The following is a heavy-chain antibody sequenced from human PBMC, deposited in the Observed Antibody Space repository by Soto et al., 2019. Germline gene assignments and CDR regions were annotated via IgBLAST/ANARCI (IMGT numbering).Heavy chain of an antibody. J-gene: IGHJ1*01. CDR3: ARRVGAGASPD. D-gene: IGHD1-26*01. CDR1: GASISSRSYH. Sequence: QLQLQESGPGLVKPSETLSLTCSVSGASISSRSYHWDWIRQAPGKGLEWIGSTYYSGSTYYNPSLERRGTISVDTAKNQFPPKPDSWTAADTAVFYCARRVGAGASPDWGQGTLVTVSS. CDR2: TYYSGST. V-gene: IGHV4-39*01.